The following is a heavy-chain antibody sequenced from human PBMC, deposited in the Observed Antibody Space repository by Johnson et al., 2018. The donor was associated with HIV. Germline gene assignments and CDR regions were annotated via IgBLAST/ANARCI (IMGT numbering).Heavy chain of an antibody. CDR2: IRSKTNTYAT. CDR3: SKFVGYCSGGGCYTPGDI. Sequence: VQLVESGGGLIQPGGSLRLSCAASGFTFSGSALHWVHQASGKGLEWIGHIRSKTNTYATEYAASVKGRFTISRDDSQNTAYLQMNSLKTEDTAVYYCSKFVGYCSGGGCYTPGDIWGQGTMVTVSS. V-gene: IGHV3-73*01. J-gene: IGHJ3*02. CDR1: GFTFSGSA. D-gene: IGHD2-15*01.